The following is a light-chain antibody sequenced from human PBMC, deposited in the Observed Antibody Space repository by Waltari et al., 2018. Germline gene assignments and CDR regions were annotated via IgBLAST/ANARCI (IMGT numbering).Light chain of an antibody. V-gene: IGKV1-5*03. CDR3: QQDNSYALLS. CDR1: QSISKC. CDR2: KAS. J-gene: IGKJ4*01. Sequence: DIQLTLSPSALSASVGDSAIFSYRASQSISKCLAWYQQKPGKAPKLLIYKASTLESGVPSRFGGSGSGTQFTLTSSSLQPDYFATYYCQQDNSYALLSCGGGTKVEIK.